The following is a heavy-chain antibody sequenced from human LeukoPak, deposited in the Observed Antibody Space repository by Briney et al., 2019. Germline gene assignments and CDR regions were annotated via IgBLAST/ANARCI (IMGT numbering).Heavy chain of an antibody. CDR1: GYTFTGYY. CDR3: ARGITLGLYYYYYMDV. V-gene: IGHV1-2*02. Sequence: ASVKVSCKASGYTFTGYYMHWVRQAPGQGLEWMGWINPNSGGTNYAQKFQGRVTMTRDTSISTAYMELSRLRSDDTAVYYCARGITLGLYYYYYMDVWGKGTTVTVSS. D-gene: IGHD3-16*01. CDR2: INPNSGGT. J-gene: IGHJ6*03.